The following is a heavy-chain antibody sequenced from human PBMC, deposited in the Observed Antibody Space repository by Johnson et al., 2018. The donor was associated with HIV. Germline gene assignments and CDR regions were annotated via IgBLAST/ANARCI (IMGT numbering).Heavy chain of an antibody. V-gene: IGHV3-30-3*01. D-gene: IGHD3-22*01. CDR3: ARVRGLIAFDI. CDR2: ISYDGSNK. CDR1: GFTFSSYA. J-gene: IGHJ3*02. Sequence: QVQLVESGGGVVQPGRSLRLSCAASGFTFSSYAMHWVSQAPGKGLEWVAVISYDGSNKYYADSVKGRFTISRDNSKNTLYLQMNSLRAEDTAVYYCARVRGLIAFDIWGQGTMVTVSS.